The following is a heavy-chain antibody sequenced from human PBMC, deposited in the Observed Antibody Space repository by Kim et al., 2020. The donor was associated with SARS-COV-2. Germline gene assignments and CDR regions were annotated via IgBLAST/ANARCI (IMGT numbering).Heavy chain of an antibody. CDR2: SSDTDGST. Sequence: GGSLRLSCAASGFIFGVYVVSWVRQAPGKGLEWVSSSDTDGSTHYADSVKGRFTISRDNAKNTLFLQMDSLRAEDTAIYYCAKDFSDAYPIPSFDYWGLG. CDR1: GFIFGVYV. J-gene: IGHJ4*02. V-gene: IGHV3-23*01. CDR3: AKDFSDAYPIPSFDY. D-gene: IGHD2-2*01.